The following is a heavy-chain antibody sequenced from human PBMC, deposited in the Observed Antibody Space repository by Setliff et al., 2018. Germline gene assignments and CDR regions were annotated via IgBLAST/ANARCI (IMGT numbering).Heavy chain of an antibody. Sequence: SETLSLTCAVSGYSISSGYYWGWIRQPPGKGLEWIGSIYHSGSTYYNPSLKSRVTISVDTSKNQFSLKLSSVTAAATAVYYCARQPEGGYYDSSGYYGMAPYYFDYWGQGTLVTVS. V-gene: IGHV4-38-2*01. CDR3: ARQPEGGYYDSSGYYGMAPYYFDY. J-gene: IGHJ4*02. CDR1: GYSISSGYY. D-gene: IGHD3-22*01. CDR2: IYHSGST.